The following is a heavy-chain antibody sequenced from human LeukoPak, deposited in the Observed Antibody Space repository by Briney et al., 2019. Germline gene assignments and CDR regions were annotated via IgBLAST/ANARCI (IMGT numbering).Heavy chain of an antibody. D-gene: IGHD6-25*01. CDR2: ISGGGGST. J-gene: IGHJ4*02. Sequence: PGGSLRLSCAASGFTFSSYAMSWVRQAPGKGLEWVSAISGGGGSTYYADSVKGRFTISRDNSKNTLYLQMNSLRAEDTAVYYCAKDLGPFPGIAADWGQGTLVTVSS. V-gene: IGHV3-23*01. CDR1: GFTFSSYA. CDR3: AKDLGPFPGIAAD.